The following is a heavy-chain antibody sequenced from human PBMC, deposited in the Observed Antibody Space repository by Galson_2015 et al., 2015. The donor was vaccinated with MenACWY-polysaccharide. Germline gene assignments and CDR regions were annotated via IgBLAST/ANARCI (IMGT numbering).Heavy chain of an antibody. Sequence: CAISGDSVSSDSAAWNWIRESPSRDLEWLGRTYYRSKRNNDYAVSVKGRITVTPDTSNNQASLQLLSVTPEDTGIYFCAREPKQLPSPYSYYFLMDVWGKGTAVIVSS. V-gene: IGHV6-1*01. CDR3: AREPKQLPSPYSYYFLMDV. CDR1: GDSVSSDSAA. CDR2: TYYRSKRNN. J-gene: IGHJ6*03. D-gene: IGHD1-26*01.